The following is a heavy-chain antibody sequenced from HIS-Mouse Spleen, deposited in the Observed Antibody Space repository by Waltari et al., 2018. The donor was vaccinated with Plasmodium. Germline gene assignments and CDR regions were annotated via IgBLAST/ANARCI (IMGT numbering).Heavy chain of an antibody. CDR3: ARGGLGAAARPRYFQH. CDR1: GGSFSGYY. D-gene: IGHD6-13*01. V-gene: IGHV4-34*01. Sequence: QVQLQESGPGLVKPSETLSLTCAVYGGSFSGYYWSWIRQPPGKGLEGIGEINHSGSTNYNPSLRSRVTISVDTSKNQFSLKLSSVTAADTAVYYCARGGLGAAARPRYFQHWGQGTLVTVSS. J-gene: IGHJ1*01. CDR2: INHSGST.